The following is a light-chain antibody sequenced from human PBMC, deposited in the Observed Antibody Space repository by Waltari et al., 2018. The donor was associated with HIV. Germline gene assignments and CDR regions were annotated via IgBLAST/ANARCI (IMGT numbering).Light chain of an antibody. J-gene: IGLJ3*02. CDR1: TRDVGTYNY. V-gene: IGLV2-14*03. Sequence: QSALAQPASVSGSPGPSITISCTGPTRDVGTYNYVPRYQQHPGKGPKLVIFDVSHRPSGISDRFSGSRSGNTASLTISGLRAEDEADYFCSSYSTNTNNSPWVFGGGTKVTVL. CDR3: SSYSTNTNNSPWV. CDR2: DVS.